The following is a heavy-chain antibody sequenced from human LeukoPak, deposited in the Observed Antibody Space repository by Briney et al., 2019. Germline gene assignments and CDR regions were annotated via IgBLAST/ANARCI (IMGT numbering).Heavy chain of an antibody. D-gene: IGHD1-26*01. CDR1: GFTFSSYW. J-gene: IGHJ4*02. V-gene: IGHV3-7*01. CDR3: ARALGYSGSYLGTFDY. CDR2: IKQDGSEK. Sequence: GGSLRLSCAASGFTFSSYWMSWVRQAPGKGLEWVANIKQDGSEKYYVDSVKGRFTISRDNAKNSLYLQMNSLRAEDTAVYYCARALGYSGSYLGTFDYWGQGTLVTVSS.